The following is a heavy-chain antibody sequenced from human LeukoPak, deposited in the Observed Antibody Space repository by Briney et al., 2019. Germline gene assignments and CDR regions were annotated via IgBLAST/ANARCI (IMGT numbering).Heavy chain of an antibody. J-gene: IGHJ4*02. CDR3: ARHTLGSYSDY. CDR1: GGSISSYY. V-gene: IGHV4-59*08. CDR2: IYYSGTT. Sequence: SETLSLTCTVSGGSISSYYWSWIRQPPGKGLEWIGYIYYSGTTNYNPSLKSRVTISVDTSKNQFSLKLSSVTAADTAVYYCARHTLGSYSDYWGQGTLVTVSS. D-gene: IGHD7-27*01.